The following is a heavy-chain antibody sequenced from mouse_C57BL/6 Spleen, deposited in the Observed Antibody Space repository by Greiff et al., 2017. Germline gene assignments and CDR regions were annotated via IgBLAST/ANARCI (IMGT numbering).Heavy chain of an antibody. V-gene: IGHV1-69*01. Sequence: QVQLQQPGAELVMPGASVKLSCKASGYTFTSYWMHWVKQRPGQGLEWIGEIDPSDSYTNYNQKFKGKSTLTVDKSSSTAYMQLSSLTSEDSAVYYCARRGVYDYDWYFDVWGTGTTVTVAS. CDR1: GYTFTSYW. D-gene: IGHD2-4*01. CDR2: IDPSDSYT. J-gene: IGHJ1*03. CDR3: ARRGVYDYDWYFDV.